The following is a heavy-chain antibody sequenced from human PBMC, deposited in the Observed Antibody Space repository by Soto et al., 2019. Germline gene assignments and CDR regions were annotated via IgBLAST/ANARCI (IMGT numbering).Heavy chain of an antibody. Sequence: QVQLVQSGAEVRKPGSSVKVSCKTSGGTFSNHALSWVRQAPGQGPEWMGGIIPLSGTTNYVQRFQGRLTITADESMTTAYMELNNLRYEDTAVYYCARGPERSGFYLFDYWGQGTLVTVSS. CDR1: GGTFSNHA. CDR3: ARGPERSGFYLFDY. CDR2: IIPLSGTT. D-gene: IGHD3-3*01. V-gene: IGHV1-69*01. J-gene: IGHJ4*02.